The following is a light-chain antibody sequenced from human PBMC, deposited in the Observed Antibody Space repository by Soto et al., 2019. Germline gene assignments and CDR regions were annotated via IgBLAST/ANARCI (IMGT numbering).Light chain of an antibody. V-gene: IGKV1-5*03. J-gene: IGKJ1*01. CDR1: QDISSY. Sequence: SQLTQSPASRSASVGDRVTIPCRASQDISSYLAWYQQKPGKAPKLLIYKASTLKSGVPSRFSGSGSGTYFTLTISSLQPDDFAMYYCQQYNPYSRTFGQGTKVDIK. CDR2: KAS. CDR3: QQYNPYSRT.